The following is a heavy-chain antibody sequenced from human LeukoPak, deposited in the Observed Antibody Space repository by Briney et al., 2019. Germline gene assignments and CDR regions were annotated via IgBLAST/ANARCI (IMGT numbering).Heavy chain of an antibody. CDR2: ISSSGGST. CDR3: AKGGHSYGDAFDY. Sequence: GGSLRLSCAVSGFTFSNYAMHWVRQAPGKGLEWVSTISSSGGSTYYAASVKGRFTISRDNSKNTLFLQMNSLRAEDTAIYYCAKGGHSYGDAFDYWGQGTLVTVSS. CDR1: GFTFSNYA. J-gene: IGHJ4*02. V-gene: IGHV3-23*01. D-gene: IGHD5-18*01.